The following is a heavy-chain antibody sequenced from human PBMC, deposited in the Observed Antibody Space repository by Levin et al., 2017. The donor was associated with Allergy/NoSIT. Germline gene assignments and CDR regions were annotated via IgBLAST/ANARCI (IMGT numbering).Heavy chain of an antibody. J-gene: IGHJ4*02. D-gene: IGHD5-18*01. CDR1: GFTFSSYE. CDR3: ARGYSYVGVMEDY. CDR2: ISSSGSTI. V-gene: IGHV3-48*03. Sequence: GGSLRLSCAASGFTFSSYEMNWVRQAPGKGLEWVSYISSSGSTIYYADSVKGRFTISRDNAKNSLYLQMNSLRAEDTAVYYCARGYSYVGVMEDYWGQGTLVTVSS.